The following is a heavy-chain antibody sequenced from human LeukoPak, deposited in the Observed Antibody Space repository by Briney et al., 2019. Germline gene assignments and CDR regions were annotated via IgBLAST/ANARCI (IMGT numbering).Heavy chain of an antibody. CDR1: GGSFSGYY. J-gene: IGHJ3*02. D-gene: IGHD3-22*01. V-gene: IGHV4-34*01. Sequence: SETLSLTCAVYGGSFSGYYWSWIRQPPGKGLEWIGSIYYSGSTYYNPSLKSRVTISVDTSKNQFSLKLSSVTAADTAVYYCARVSGYYYDSSGYPVGAFDIWGQGTMVTVSS. CDR2: IYYSGST. CDR3: ARVSGYYYDSSGYPVGAFDI.